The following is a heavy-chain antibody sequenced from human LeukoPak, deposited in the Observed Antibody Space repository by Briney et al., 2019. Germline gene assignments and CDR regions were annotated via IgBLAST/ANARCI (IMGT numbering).Heavy chain of an antibody. CDR3: ARYYCPGGTCSHFDY. CDR1: GGSISSYY. Sequence: SETLSLTCTVSGGSISSYYWSWIRQPPGKGLEWIGYIFYNGNTDCNPSLKSRVSISVDTSKNQFSLRLSSVTAADTAVYYCARYYCPGGTCSHFDYWGQGTLVTVSS. D-gene: IGHD2-8*02. CDR2: IFYNGNT. J-gene: IGHJ4*02. V-gene: IGHV4-59*08.